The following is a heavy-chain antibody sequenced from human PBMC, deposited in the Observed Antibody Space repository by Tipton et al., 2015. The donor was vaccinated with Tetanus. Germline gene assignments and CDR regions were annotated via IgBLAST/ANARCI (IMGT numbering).Heavy chain of an antibody. V-gene: IGHV4-4*07. CDR3: TRDRGSYDGGDFDN. D-gene: IGHD3-16*01. CDR1: SGSFSSSY. Sequence: TLSLTCTVSSGSFSSSYWTWVRQASGKGLQWIGRIYGTGTTDYNPSLQSRVTMSIDTSKNQVSLKLSSVTAADTAVYYCTRDRGSYDGGDFDNWGQGALVTVSS. CDR2: IYGTGTT. J-gene: IGHJ4*02.